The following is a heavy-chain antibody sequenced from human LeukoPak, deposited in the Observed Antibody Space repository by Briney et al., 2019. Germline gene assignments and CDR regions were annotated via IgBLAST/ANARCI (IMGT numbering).Heavy chain of an antibody. CDR3: ARVPLQFPQPFDY. V-gene: IGHV4-34*01. D-gene: IGHD5-24*01. CDR2: INHRVGT. CDR1: GGSISNYY. J-gene: IGHJ4*02. Sequence: PSETLSLTCVVYGGSISNYYGSWIRQPPGKGLEWMGEINHRVGTNYHPSLKSRVTISIDPSHSQFSLKLNSVTAADTAVYYCARVPLQFPQPFDYWGQGTLVTVSS.